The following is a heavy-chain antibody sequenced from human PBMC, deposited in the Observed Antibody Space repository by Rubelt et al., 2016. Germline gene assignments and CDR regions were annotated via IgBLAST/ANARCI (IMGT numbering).Heavy chain of an antibody. CDR2: ISGSGGTQ. J-gene: IGHJ4*02. CDR3: VTSMPRSSAVY. V-gene: IGHV3-48*03. D-gene: IGHD2-8*01. Sequence: GGSLRPSCVAPGFTFRSFNMNWVRQAPGKGLEWVSYISGSGGTQFYTDSVKGRFTISRDNAKNSLDLQMNSLRDKDTAVYYCVTSMPRSSAVYWGQGTLVTVSP. CDR1: GFTFRSFN.